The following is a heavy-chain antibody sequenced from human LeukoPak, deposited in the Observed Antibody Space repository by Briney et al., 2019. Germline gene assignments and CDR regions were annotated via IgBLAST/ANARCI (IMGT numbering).Heavy chain of an antibody. D-gene: IGHD6-19*01. Sequence: GGSLRLSCAASGFTFSSYGMLWVRQAPGKGLEWVAVISYDGSNKYYADSVKGRFTISRDNSKNTLYLQMNSLRAEDTAVYYCAKSAVAGMPKVYFDYWGQGTLVTVSS. CDR1: GFTFSSYG. CDR3: AKSAVAGMPKVYFDY. CDR2: ISYDGSNK. V-gene: IGHV3-30*18. J-gene: IGHJ4*02.